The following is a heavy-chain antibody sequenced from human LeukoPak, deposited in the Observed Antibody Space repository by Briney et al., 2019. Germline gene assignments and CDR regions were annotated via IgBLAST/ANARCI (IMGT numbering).Heavy chain of an antibody. CDR1: GYTFTNLD. J-gene: IGHJ4*02. Sequence: ASVKVSCKTSGYTFTNLDINWLRQAPGQGLEWLGWMNPNSGDTGYAQRFQGRVSMTRDTSITTAYMELSSLRSDDTAIYYCARNTPNYGDFDFWGQGTLVTVSS. CDR2: MNPNSGDT. D-gene: IGHD4-17*01. V-gene: IGHV1-8*01. CDR3: ARNTPNYGDFDF.